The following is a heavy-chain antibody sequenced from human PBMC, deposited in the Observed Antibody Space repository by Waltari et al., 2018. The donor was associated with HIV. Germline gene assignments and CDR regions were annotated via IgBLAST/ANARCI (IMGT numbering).Heavy chain of an antibody. CDR1: RFTFRSNR. D-gene: IGHD6-13*01. V-gene: IGHV3-74*01. CDR3: AHEYSSSWDYYGMDV. Sequence: EVQLVESGGGLVQPGGSLRLSCAASRFTFRSNRMYRVGPAPGKGLVWVSRINSDGSSTSYADSVKGRFTISRDNAKNTLYLQMNSLRAEDTAVYYCAHEYSSSWDYYGMDVWGQGTTVTVSS. J-gene: IGHJ6*02. CDR2: INSDGSST.